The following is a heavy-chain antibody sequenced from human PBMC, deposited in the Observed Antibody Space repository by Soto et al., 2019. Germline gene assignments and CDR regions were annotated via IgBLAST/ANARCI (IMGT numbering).Heavy chain of an antibody. Sequence: SETLSLTCAVYGASLSDNYCNWLRQPPGKALEWIVEINHSGNTTYNPSLRIRVTKAIDTSKNQLSLNLRSVPSAATAVYYWAGGRGEFHPWGPGT. D-gene: IGHD3-16*01. CDR2: INHSGNT. CDR3: AGGRGEFHP. CDR1: GASLSDNY. V-gene: IGHV4-34*01. J-gene: IGHJ5*02.